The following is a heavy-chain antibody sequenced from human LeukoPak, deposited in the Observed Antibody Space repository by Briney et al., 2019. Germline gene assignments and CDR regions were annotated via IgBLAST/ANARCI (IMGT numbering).Heavy chain of an antibody. J-gene: IGHJ4*02. CDR2: ISTYSGNT. CDR1: GYSFAGYG. CDR3: ARVGAAPGHFDY. Sequence: AAVKVSCKASGYSFAGYGISWVRQAPGQGLEWIGWISTYSGNTNYAHNLQGRITVTTETSTSTAYMELRSLRSDDTAVYYCARVGAAPGHFDYWGQGTQLTVSS. D-gene: IGHD6-13*01. V-gene: IGHV1-18*01.